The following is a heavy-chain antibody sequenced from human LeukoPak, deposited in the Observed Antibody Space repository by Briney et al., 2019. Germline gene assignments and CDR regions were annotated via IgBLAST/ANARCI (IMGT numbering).Heavy chain of an antibody. CDR3: ARGRSWFDY. V-gene: IGHV3-21*04. CDR1: GFSFSIYS. CDR2: IHSSNSYI. Sequence: PGGSLRLSCAASGFSFSIYSMSWVRQAPGKGLEWVSSIHSSNSYIYYADSVRGRFTISRDNAKNSLYLQMNSLRAEDTAVYYCARGRSWFDYWGQGTLVTVSS. D-gene: IGHD6-13*01. J-gene: IGHJ4*02.